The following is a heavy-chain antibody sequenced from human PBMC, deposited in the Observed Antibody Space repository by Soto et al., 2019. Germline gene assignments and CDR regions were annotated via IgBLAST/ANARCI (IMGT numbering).Heavy chain of an antibody. CDR2: IWYDGSNK. CDR3: AREVLVGTHGDWFDP. J-gene: IGHJ5*02. V-gene: IGHV3-33*01. CDR1: GFTFSSYG. Sequence: HPGGSLSLSCAASGFTFSSYGMHWVRQAPGKGLEWVAVIWYDGSNKYYADSVKGRFTISRDNSKNTLYLQMNSLRAEDTAVYYCAREVLVGTHGDWFDPWGQGTLVTVYS. D-gene: IGHD1-26*01.